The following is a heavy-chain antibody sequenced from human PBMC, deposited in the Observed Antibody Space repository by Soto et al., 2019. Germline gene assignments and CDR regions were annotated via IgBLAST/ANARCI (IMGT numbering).Heavy chain of an antibody. CDR2: MNPNSGNT. J-gene: IGHJ6*02. V-gene: IGHV1-8*01. D-gene: IGHD1-1*01. CDR3: ARPNDAYPILYGMDV. CDR1: GYTFTSYD. Sequence: QVQLVQSGAEVKKPGASVKVSCKASGYTFTSYDINWVRQATGQGLEWMGWMNPNSGNTGYAQKFQGRVTMTRNTSISTAYMELSSLRSGDTAVYYCARPNDAYPILYGMDVWGQGTTVTVSS.